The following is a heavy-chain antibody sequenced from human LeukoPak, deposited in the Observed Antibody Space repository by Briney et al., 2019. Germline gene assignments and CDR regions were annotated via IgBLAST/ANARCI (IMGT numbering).Heavy chain of an antibody. Sequence: GGSLRLSCAASGFTVITNDMTCVRQAPGKGREWVSVLYSDGKTKYADSVQGRFTISRDNSKNTLYLEMNSLSPDDTAVYYCARGVEPLAANTLAYWGQGTLVTVSS. CDR1: GFTVITND. D-gene: IGHD1-14*01. CDR2: LYSDGKT. CDR3: ARGVEPLAANTLAY. J-gene: IGHJ4*02. V-gene: IGHV3-53*01.